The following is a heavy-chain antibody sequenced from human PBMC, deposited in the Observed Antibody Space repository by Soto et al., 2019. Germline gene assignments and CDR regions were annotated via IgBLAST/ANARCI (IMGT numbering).Heavy chain of an antibody. CDR3: AKEGGGGAAMVTSYFDY. D-gene: IGHD5-18*01. V-gene: IGHV3-23*01. CDR2: ISGSGTGT. Sequence: EVQLLESGGGLVQPGGSLRLSCAASGITFNNYALNWVRQAPGKGLEWVSGISGSGTGTYYADSVKGRFTIPRDNSKSSVYLHMNSLRADDTAIYYCAKEGGGGAAMVTSYFDYWGQGTLVTVSS. CDR1: GITFNNYA. J-gene: IGHJ4*02.